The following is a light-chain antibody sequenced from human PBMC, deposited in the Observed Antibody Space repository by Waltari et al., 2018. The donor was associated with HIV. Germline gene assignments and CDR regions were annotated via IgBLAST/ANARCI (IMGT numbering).Light chain of an antibody. CDR2: IVS. CDR3: QQSYGAPRT. V-gene: IGKV1-39*01. CDR1: QTISTY. Sequence: DIQMTQSPSSLSASVGDRVTITCRSSQTISTYLNWYQQKPGKAPKLLISIVSSLQTGVPSRFSGSGSGTDFTLTISNLQPEDFATYYCQQSYGAPRTFGQGTKVEIK. J-gene: IGKJ1*01.